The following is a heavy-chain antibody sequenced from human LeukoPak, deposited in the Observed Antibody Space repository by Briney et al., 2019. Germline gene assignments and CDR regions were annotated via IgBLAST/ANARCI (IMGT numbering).Heavy chain of an antibody. CDR2: IYYSGST. Sequence: SETLSLTCTVSGGSISSYYWSWIRQPPGKGLEWIGYIYYSGSTNYNPSLKSRVTISVDTSKNQFSLKLSSVTAADTAVYYCARGGYCSSTSCLYYFEYWGQGTLVTVSS. CDR3: ARGGYCSSTSCLYYFEY. D-gene: IGHD2-2*01. J-gene: IGHJ4*02. CDR1: GGSISSYY. V-gene: IGHV4-59*01.